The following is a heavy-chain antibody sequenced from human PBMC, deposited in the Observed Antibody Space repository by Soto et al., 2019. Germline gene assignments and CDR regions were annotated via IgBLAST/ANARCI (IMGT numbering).Heavy chain of an antibody. CDR2: ISYDGSNK. Sequence: QVQLVESGGGVVQPGKSLRLSCAASGFSFSSYGMHWVRQAPGKGLECVAVISYDGSNKYYADSVKGRFTISRDNSKNTLYLHMNSLRAQDTAVYYCAKESPTFVVSYYYYYMDVWGKGTTVTVSS. J-gene: IGHJ6*03. CDR1: GFSFSSYG. CDR3: AKESPTFVVSYYYYYMDV. D-gene: IGHD2-21*01. V-gene: IGHV3-30*18.